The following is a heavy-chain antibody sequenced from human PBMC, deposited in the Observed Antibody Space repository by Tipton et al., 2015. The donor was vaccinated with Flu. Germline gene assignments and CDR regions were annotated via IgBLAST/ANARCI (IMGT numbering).Heavy chain of an antibody. J-gene: IGHJ3*02. D-gene: IGHD2-15*01. Sequence: LRLSCTVSGGSISTSGYYWSWIRQPPGKGLEWVGEINHSGSTNYNPSLKSRVTISVDTSKNQFSLKLTSVTAADTAVYYCAKHCSGGSCSHAFDIWGQGTMVTVSS. CDR2: INHSGST. V-gene: IGHV4-39*01. CDR3: AKHCSGGSCSHAFDI. CDR1: GGSISTSGYY.